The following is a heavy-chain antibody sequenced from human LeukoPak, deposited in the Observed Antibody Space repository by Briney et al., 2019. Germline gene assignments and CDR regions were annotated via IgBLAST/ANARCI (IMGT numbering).Heavy chain of an antibody. Sequence: GGSLRLSCAASEFTFSSFLMSWVRQAPGKGLEWVSGIGGTGGSTWYIDSVRGRFTISRDNTKNTFYLHMSSLRVDDTAVYYCARGRLYGMDVWGQGTTVIVSS. V-gene: IGHV3-23*01. J-gene: IGHJ6*02. CDR3: ARGRLYGMDV. D-gene: IGHD4/OR15-4a*01. CDR1: EFTFSSFL. CDR2: IGGTGGST.